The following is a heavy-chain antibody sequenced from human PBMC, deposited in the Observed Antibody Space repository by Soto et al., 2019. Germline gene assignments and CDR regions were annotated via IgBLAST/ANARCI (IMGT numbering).Heavy chain of an antibody. D-gene: IGHD6-25*01. CDR2: ISGYNGNT. CDR3: ARDAATYYEPYYYGMDV. CDR1: GYTFTTYG. V-gene: IGHV1-18*04. Sequence: ASVKVSCKASGYTFTTYGISWVRQAPGQGIEWMGWISGYNGNTNYAQKLQGRVTMTTDTSTSTAYMELRSLRSDDTAVYYCARDAATYYEPYYYGMDVWGQGTTVTVSS. J-gene: IGHJ6*02.